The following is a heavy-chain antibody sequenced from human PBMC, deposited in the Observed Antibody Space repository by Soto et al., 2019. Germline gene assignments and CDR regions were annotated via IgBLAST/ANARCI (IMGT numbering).Heavy chain of an antibody. CDR2: ISVRASAT. J-gene: IGHJ4*02. D-gene: IGHD3-3*01. V-gene: IGHV3-23*01. Sequence: GGSLRLSCATSGCSFSNYAMSWVRQAPGKGLEWVSLISVRASATHYADSVKGRFTISRDNSKSTVYLQLNSLRAEDTAVYYCAKGRANTVFGVDTLFDFWGRGTLVTVSS. CDR3: AKGRANTVFGVDTLFDF. CDR1: GCSFSNYA.